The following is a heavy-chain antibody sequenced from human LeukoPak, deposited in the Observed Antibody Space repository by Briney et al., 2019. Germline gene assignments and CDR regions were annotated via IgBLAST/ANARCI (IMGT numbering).Heavy chain of an antibody. CDR2: IWFDGSET. D-gene: IGHD5-18*01. Sequence: GGSLRLSCAASGFTFSNAWMTWVRQAPGKGLEWVAVIWFDGSETYYADSVMGRFTISRDKSKNTLFLQMNSLRADDTAVYYCAKDNMDTSSCLDYWGQGTLVTVSS. V-gene: IGHV3-33*03. J-gene: IGHJ4*02. CDR1: GFTFSNAW. CDR3: AKDNMDTSSCLDY.